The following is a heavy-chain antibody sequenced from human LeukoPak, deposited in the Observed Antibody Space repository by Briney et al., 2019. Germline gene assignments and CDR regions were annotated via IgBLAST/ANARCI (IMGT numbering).Heavy chain of an antibody. Sequence: PSETLSLTCTVSGGSISSGSYYWSWIRQPAGKGLEWIGRIYTSGSTNYNPSLKSRVTISVDTSKNQFSLKLSSVTAADTAVYYCAGERGEEYSSGWYKTSYFDNWGQGIRVTVSS. CDR2: IYTSGST. V-gene: IGHV4-61*02. CDR1: GGSISSGSYY. J-gene: IGHJ4*02. D-gene: IGHD6-19*01. CDR3: AGERGEEYSSGWYKTSYFDN.